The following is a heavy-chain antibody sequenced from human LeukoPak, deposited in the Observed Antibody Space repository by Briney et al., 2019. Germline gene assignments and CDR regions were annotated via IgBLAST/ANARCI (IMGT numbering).Heavy chain of an antibody. CDR1: GFTVSSNY. J-gene: IGHJ6*03. CDR3: ARDTPHPAYYDILTGYSDYYYMDV. Sequence: GGSLRLSCAASGFTVSSNYMSWVRQAPGKGLEWVSVIYSGGSTYYADSVKGRFTISRDNSKNTLYLQMNSLRAEDTAVYYCARDTPHPAYYDILTGYSDYYYMDVWGKGTTVTVSS. D-gene: IGHD3-9*01. CDR2: IYSGGST. V-gene: IGHV3-53*01.